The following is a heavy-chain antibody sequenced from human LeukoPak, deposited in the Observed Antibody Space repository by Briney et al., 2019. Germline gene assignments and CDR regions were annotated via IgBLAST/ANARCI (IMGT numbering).Heavy chain of an antibody. CDR1: GYTFTSYG. J-gene: IGHJ4*02. V-gene: IGHV1-18*01. Sequence: ASVKVSCKASGYTFTSYGISWVRQAPGQGLEWMGWISAYNGNTNYAQKLQGRVTMTTDTSTSTAYMELRSLRSEDTAVYYCARASCGRKYSDILTGCPGFDYWGQGTLVTVSS. CDR2: ISAYNGNT. CDR3: ARASCGRKYSDILTGCPGFDY. D-gene: IGHD3-9*01.